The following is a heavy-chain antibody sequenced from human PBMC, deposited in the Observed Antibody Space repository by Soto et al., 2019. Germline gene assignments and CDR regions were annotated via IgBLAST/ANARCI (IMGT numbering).Heavy chain of an antibody. CDR1: SFSISSGYY. CDR3: ESCVSHACYTPWGLQFFDI. D-gene: IGHD2-2*02. CDR2: IYHSGTT. Sequence: SETLSLTCAVSSFSISSGYYWGWVRQPPGKGLGWIGSIYHSGTTNYSPSLKSRVTISIDTSKNQFSLTLRSVTAADAAVYYCESCVSHACYTPWGLQFFDIWGQESLVTVSS. V-gene: IGHV4-38-2*01. J-gene: IGHJ4*02.